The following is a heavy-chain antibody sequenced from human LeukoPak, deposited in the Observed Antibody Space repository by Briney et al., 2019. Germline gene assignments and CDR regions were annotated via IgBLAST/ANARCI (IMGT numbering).Heavy chain of an antibody. CDR2: IKQDGSEK. Sequence: GGSLRLSCAASGFTFSSYWMSWVRQAPGKGLEWVANIKQDGSEKYYVDSVKGRFTISRDNAKNSLYLQMNSLRAEDTAVYYCAKDVVYSSSYYPFDYWGQGTLVTVSS. J-gene: IGHJ4*02. CDR3: AKDVVYSSSYYPFDY. V-gene: IGHV3-7*01. CDR1: GFTFSSYW. D-gene: IGHD6-6*01.